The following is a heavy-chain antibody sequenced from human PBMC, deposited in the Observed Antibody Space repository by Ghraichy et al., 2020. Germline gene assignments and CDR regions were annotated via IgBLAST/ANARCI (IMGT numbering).Heavy chain of an antibody. V-gene: IGHV4-34*01. Sequence: SETLSLTCAVYGGSFSGYYWSWIRQPPGKGLEWIGEINHSGSTNYNPSLKSRVTISVDTSKNQFSLKLSSVTAADTAVYYCARSLGTVTTLAYWGQGTLVTVSS. D-gene: IGHD4-17*01. CDR3: ARSLGTVTTLAY. CDR1: GGSFSGYY. J-gene: IGHJ4*02. CDR2: INHSGST.